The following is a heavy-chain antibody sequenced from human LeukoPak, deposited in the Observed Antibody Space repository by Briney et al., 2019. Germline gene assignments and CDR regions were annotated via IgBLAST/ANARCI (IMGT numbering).Heavy chain of an antibody. CDR1: GGTFSSCA. V-gene: IGHV1-69*04. D-gene: IGHD2-8*01. CDR2: IIPILGIA. CDR3: ARGSLGYCTNGVCYDSYYGMDV. J-gene: IGHJ6*02. Sequence: EASVKVSCKASGGTFSSCAISWVRQAPGQGLEWMGRIIPILGIANYAQKFQGRVTITADKSTSTAYMELSSLRSEDTAVYYCARGSLGYCTNGVCYDSYYGMDVWGQGTTVTVSS.